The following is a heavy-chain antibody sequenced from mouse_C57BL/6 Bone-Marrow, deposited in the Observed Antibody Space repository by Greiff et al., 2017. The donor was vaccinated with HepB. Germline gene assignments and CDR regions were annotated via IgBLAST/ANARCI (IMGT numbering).Heavy chain of an antibody. CDR2: IGPGSGST. J-gene: IGHJ1*03. CDR1: GYTFTDYY. D-gene: IGHD1-1*01. CDR3: ARHLYYYGSSYWYFDV. V-gene: IGHV1-77*01. Sequence: QVQLKQSGAELVKPGASVKISCKASGYTFTDYYINWVKQRPGQGLEWIGKIGPGSGSTYYNEKFKGKATLTAEKSSSTAYMQLSSLTSEDSAVYFCARHLYYYGSSYWYFDVWGTGTTVTVSS.